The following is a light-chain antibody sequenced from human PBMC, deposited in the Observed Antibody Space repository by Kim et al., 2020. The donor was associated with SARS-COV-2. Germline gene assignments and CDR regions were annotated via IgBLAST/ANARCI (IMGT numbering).Light chain of an antibody. V-gene: IGLV2-23*02. CDR3: CSYVGRSLYV. CDR2: DVN. J-gene: IGLJ1*01. Sequence: QSALTQPASVSGSPGQSITISCTGTSSDVGTYDVVSWYQQHPGKAPRLMIYDVNKRPSGVSNRFSGSKSGNTASLTISGLRAEDEAAYHCCSYVGRSLYVFGTGTKVTVL. CDR1: SSDVGTYDV.